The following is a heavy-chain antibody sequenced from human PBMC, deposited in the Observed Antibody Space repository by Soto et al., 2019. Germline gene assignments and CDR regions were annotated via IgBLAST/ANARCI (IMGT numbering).Heavy chain of an antibody. Sequence: PSETLSLTCAVSGGSISSSNWWSWVRQPPGKGLEWIGEIYHSGSTNYNPSLKSRVTISVDKSKNQFSLKLSSVTAADTAVYYCARDSSGWYVGYNYGMDVWGQGTTVTVS. CDR3: ARDSSGWYVGYNYGMDV. D-gene: IGHD6-19*01. J-gene: IGHJ6*02. CDR2: IYHSGST. CDR1: GGSISSSNW. V-gene: IGHV4-4*02.